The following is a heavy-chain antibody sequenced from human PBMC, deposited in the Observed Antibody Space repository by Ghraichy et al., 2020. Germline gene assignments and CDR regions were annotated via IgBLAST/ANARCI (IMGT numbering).Heavy chain of an antibody. V-gene: IGHV1-2*02. CDR2: INPNSGGT. D-gene: IGHD1-1*01. Sequence: ASVKVSCKASGYTFTGYYMHWVRQAPGQGLEWMGWINPNSGGTNYAQKFQGRVTMTRDTSISTAYMELSRLRSDDTAVYYCARPEPGRDWFDPWGQGTLVTVSS. CDR1: GYTFTGYY. J-gene: IGHJ5*02. CDR3: ARPEPGRDWFDP.